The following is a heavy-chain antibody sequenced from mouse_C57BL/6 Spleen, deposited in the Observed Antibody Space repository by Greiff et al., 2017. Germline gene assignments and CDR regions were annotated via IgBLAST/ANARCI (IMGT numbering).Heavy chain of an antibody. J-gene: IGHJ3*01. CDR1: GYTFTSYW. V-gene: IGHV1-64*01. Sequence: VQLQQSGAELVKPGASVKLSCKASGYTFTSYWMHWVKQRPRQGLEWIGMIHPNSGSTNYNEKFKSKATLTVDKSSSTAYMQLSSLTSEDSAVYYCARTELTGTMRFAYWGQGTLVTVSA. CDR3: ARTELTGTMRFAY. D-gene: IGHD4-1*01. CDR2: IHPNSGST.